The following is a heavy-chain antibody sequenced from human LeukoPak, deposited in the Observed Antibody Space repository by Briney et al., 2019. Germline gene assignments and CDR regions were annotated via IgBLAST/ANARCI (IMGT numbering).Heavy chain of an antibody. Sequence: GGSLRLSCAASGFTFSSYGMHWVRQAPGKGLERVAFIRYDGSNKYYADSVKGRFTISRDNSKNTLYLQMNSLRAEDTALYHCARGKDYGSDYGMDVWGQGTTVTVSS. D-gene: IGHD3-10*01. V-gene: IGHV3-30*02. J-gene: IGHJ6*02. CDR3: ARGKDYGSDYGMDV. CDR1: GFTFSSYG. CDR2: IRYDGSNK.